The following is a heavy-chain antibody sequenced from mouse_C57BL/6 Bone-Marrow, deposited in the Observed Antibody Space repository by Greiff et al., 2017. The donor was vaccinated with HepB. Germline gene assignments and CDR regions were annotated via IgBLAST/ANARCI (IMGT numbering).Heavy chain of an antibody. Sequence: VQLKESGPELVKPGASVKISCKASGYSFTDYNMNWVKQSNGKSLEWIGVINPNYGTTSYNQKFKGKATLTVDQSSSTAYMQLNSLTSEDSAVYYCARSGKSSPSYWYFDVWGTGTTVTVSS. CDR3: ARSGKSSPSYWYFDV. D-gene: IGHD1-1*01. V-gene: IGHV1-39*01. CDR2: INPNYGTT. CDR1: GYSFTDYN. J-gene: IGHJ1*03.